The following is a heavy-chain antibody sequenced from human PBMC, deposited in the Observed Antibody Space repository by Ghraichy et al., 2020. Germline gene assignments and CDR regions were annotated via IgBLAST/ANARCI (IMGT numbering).Heavy chain of an antibody. D-gene: IGHD1-1*01. CDR2: INHSGST. CDR1: GGSFSGYY. Sequence: SETLSLTCAVYGGSFSGYYWSWIRQPPGKGLEWIGEINHSGSTNYNPSLKSRVTISVDTSKNQFSLKLSSVTAADTAVYYCARGGWNDVGNWFDPWGQGTLVTVSS. J-gene: IGHJ5*02. CDR3: ARGGWNDVGNWFDP. V-gene: IGHV4-34*01.